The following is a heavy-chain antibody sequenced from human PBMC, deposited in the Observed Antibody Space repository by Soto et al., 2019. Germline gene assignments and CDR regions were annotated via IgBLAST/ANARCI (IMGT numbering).Heavy chain of an antibody. CDR2: INHSGST. CDR1: GGSFSGYY. D-gene: IGHD3-3*01. CDR3: ARDLTYYDFWSGPIKAYYYYGMDV. Sequence: PSETLSLTCAVYGGSFSGYYWSWIRQPPGKGLEWIGEINHSGSTNYNPSLKSRVTISVDTSKNQFSLKLSSVTAADTAVYYCARDLTYYDFWSGPIKAYYYYGMDVWDQGTTVTVSS. V-gene: IGHV4-34*01. J-gene: IGHJ6*02.